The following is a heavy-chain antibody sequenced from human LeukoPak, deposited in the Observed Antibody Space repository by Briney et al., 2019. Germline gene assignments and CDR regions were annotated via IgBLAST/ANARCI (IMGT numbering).Heavy chain of an antibody. V-gene: IGHV3-21*01. CDR1: GFTFSSYS. CDR2: ISSSSSYI. D-gene: IGHD3-10*01. CDR3: ARGRSGSLYNWFDP. J-gene: IGHJ5*02. Sequence: PGGSLRLSCAASGFTFSSYSMNWVRQAPGKGLEWFSSISSSSSYIYYADSVKGRFTISRDNAKNSLYLQMNSLRAEDTAVYYCARGRSGSLYNWFDPWGQGTLVTVSS.